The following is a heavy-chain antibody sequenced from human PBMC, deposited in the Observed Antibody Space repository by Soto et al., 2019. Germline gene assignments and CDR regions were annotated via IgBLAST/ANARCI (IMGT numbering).Heavy chain of an antibody. Sequence: PSETLSVTCTFSGGSVSIGSYSGSWIRQPPGKGLELIGYIYYSGSTIYNPSLKSRVTISVDTSNNQFSLKLSSVTAADTAVYYWARGDLYYESSGQFDYWGQGTLISVSS. V-gene: IGHV4-61*01. CDR3: ARGDLYYESSGQFDY. CDR1: GGSVSIGSYS. CDR2: IYYSGST. D-gene: IGHD3-22*01. J-gene: IGHJ4*02.